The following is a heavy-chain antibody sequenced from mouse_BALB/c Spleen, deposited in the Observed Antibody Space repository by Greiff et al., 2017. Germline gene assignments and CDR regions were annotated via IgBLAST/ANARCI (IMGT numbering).Heavy chain of an antibody. Sequence: DVKLVESGGGLVKPGGSLKLSCAASGFAFSSYDMSWVRQTPEKRLEWVAYISSGGGSTYYPDTVKGRFTISRDNAKNTLYLQMSSLKSEDTAMYYCARHAPITRGAWFAYWGQGTLVTVSA. J-gene: IGHJ3*01. CDR2: ISSGGGST. CDR3: ARHAPITRGAWFAY. CDR1: GFAFSSYD. D-gene: IGHD1-1*01. V-gene: IGHV5-12-1*01.